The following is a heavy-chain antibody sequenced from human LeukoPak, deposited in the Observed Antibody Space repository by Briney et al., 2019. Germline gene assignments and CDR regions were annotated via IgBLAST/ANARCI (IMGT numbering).Heavy chain of an antibody. CDR3: ATSRRSEGVEY. J-gene: IGHJ4*02. CDR2: IYYTGST. D-gene: IGHD3-16*01. Sequence: SGTLSLTCTVSGGSIGSYYWSWIRQPPGKGLEWIGYIYYTGSTNYNPSLKSRVTISMDTSKNQFSLKLSSVTAADTAVYYCATSRRSEGVEYWGQGTLVTVSS. V-gene: IGHV4-59*08. CDR1: GGSIGSYY.